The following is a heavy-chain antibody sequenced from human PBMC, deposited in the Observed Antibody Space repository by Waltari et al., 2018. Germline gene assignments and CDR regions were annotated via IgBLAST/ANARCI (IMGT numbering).Heavy chain of an antibody. CDR3: AKLGGLYASGWPDSTNYMAV. Sequence: DVQVWESEGDFVKPGGSLRLSCAASGFTFNDYGMSWVRQVPGKGLELVSVISSAGRTNHADSVKGRFTISTDNSKKTVFLEMNSLRPDDTAVYYCAKLGGLYASGWPDSTNYMAVWGKGTTVTVSS. J-gene: IGHJ6*03. CDR1: GFTFNDYG. D-gene: IGHD6-19*01. V-gene: IGHV3-23*03. CDR2: ISSAGRT.